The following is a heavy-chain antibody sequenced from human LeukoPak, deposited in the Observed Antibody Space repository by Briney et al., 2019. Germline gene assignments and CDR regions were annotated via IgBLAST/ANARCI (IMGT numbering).Heavy chain of an antibody. CDR3: ARGGWNKFDY. V-gene: IGHV4-38-2*02. CDR1: GYSISSDYY. J-gene: IGHJ4*02. D-gene: IGHD3-22*01. CDR2: IYYSGST. Sequence: SETLSLTCTVSGYSISSDYYWGWIRQSPGKGLEWIASIYYSGSTYYNPSLKSRVTISVDTSKNQFSLKLSSVTAADTAVYYCARGGWNKFDYWGQGTLVTVSS.